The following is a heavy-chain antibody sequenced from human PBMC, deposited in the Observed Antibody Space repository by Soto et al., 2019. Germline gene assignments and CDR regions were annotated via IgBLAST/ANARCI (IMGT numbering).Heavy chain of an antibody. CDR3: ARGAAGTFDWFDP. CDR2: IYFSGST. V-gene: IGHV4-61*01. D-gene: IGHD6-13*01. J-gene: IGHJ5*02. Sequence: SETLSLTCTVSGDCVTSASYYWSWIRQPPGKGLEWIGYIYFSGSTSYNPSLKSRVTISVDTSKNQFSLKLSSVTAADTAVYYCARGAAGTFDWFDPWGKGTLVTVSS. CDR1: GDCVTSASYY.